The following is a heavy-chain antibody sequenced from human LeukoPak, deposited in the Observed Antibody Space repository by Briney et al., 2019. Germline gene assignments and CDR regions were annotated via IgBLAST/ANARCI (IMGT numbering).Heavy chain of an antibody. V-gene: IGHV4-59*01. CDR2: IYYSGNS. Sequence: SETLSLTCTVSGGSISSSYWNWIRQPPGKGLELIGSIYYSGNSNYNPSLKSRVTISVDTSKNQFSLKLNSVTAADMAVYYCARDLGTTVVTPDYFDLWGRGTLVTVSS. J-gene: IGHJ2*01. D-gene: IGHD4-23*01. CDR1: GGSISSSY. CDR3: ARDLGTTVVTPDYFDL.